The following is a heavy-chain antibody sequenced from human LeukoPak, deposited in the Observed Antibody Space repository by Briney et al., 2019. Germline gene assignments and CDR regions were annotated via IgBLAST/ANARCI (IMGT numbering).Heavy chain of an antibody. V-gene: IGHV4-59*01. CDR1: GGSISSYY. CDR2: IYYSGST. CDR3: ARNGDDSSGYGGDWFDP. J-gene: IGHJ5*02. D-gene: IGHD3-22*01. Sequence: PSETLSLTCTVPGGSISSYYWSWIRQPPGKGLEWIGYIYYSGSTNYNPSLKSRVTISVDTSKNQFSLKLSSVTAADTAVYYCARNGDDSSGYGGDWFDPWGQGTLVTVSS.